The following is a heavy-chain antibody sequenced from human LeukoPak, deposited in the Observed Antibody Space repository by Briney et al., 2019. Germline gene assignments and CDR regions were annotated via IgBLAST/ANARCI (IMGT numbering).Heavy chain of an antibody. CDR1: YTFXXYG. CDR3: XXXXXXXXXXCXXGXPDY. CDR2: ISAYNGNT. J-gene: IGHJ4*02. V-gene: IGHV1-18*01. Sequence: YTFXXYGISWVRQAPGXXLXWMGWISAYNGNTNYAQKLQGRVTMTTDTSTSXAYMELRSLRSDDTAVYYCXXXXXXXXXXCXXGXPDYWGXGXLVTVSS.